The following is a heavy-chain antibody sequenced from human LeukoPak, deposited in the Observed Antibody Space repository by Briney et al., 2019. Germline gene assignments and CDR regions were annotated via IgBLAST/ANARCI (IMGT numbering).Heavy chain of an antibody. V-gene: IGHV4-34*01. Sequence: SETLSLTCAVYGGSFSGYYWSWIRQPPGKGLEWIGYIYYSGSTYYNPSLKSRVTISADTSENQLSLKVSSVTAADTAVYYCARLFGVMRDFDYWGQGTLVTVSS. CDR3: ARLFGVMRDFDY. CDR1: GGSFSGYY. J-gene: IGHJ4*02. CDR2: IYYSGST. D-gene: IGHD3-3*01.